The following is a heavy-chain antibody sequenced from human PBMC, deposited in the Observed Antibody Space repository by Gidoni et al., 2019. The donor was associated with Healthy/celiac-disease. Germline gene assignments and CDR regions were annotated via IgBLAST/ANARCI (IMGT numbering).Heavy chain of an antibody. J-gene: IGHJ4*02. D-gene: IGHD3-16*02. Sequence: QVQLVESGGGVVQPGRSLRLSCAASGFTFSSYGMHWVRQAPGKGLEWVAVIWYDGSNKYYADSVKGRFTISRDNSKNTLYLQMNSLRAEDTAVYYCARDFALYDYVWGSYRLDYWGQGTLVTVSS. CDR1: GFTFSSYG. CDR3: ARDFALYDYVWGSYRLDY. CDR2: IWYDGSNK. V-gene: IGHV3-33*01.